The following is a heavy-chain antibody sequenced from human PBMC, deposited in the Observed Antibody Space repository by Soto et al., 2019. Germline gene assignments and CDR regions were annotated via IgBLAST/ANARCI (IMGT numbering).Heavy chain of an antibody. CDR1: GFSVNNNY. CDR3: AKLWGYYFES. Sequence: GSLRLSGAASGFSVNNNYMTWVRQTPGRRPEWVAVIYTRGSTHYADFATGRFTFSRDNSKNTLYLQMNSLRHEDTDVYYCAKLWGYYFESWGPGTLVTVSS. CDR2: IYTRGST. V-gene: IGHV3-53*01. J-gene: IGHJ4*02. D-gene: IGHD2-21*01.